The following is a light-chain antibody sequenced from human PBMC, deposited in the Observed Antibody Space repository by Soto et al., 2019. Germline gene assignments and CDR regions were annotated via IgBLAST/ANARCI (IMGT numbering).Light chain of an antibody. J-gene: IGLJ1*01. CDR1: SSNIGGNS. CDR2: DDN. CDR3: GSWDSSLSAYV. V-gene: IGLV1-51*01. Sequence: QSFLTQPPSVSAAPGRKVTISCSRSSSNIGGNSVSWYQQLPGTAPKLLIYDDNKRPSGIPDRFSGSKSGTSATLGITGFQTGDEADYYCGSWDSSLSAYVFGTGTKVTVL.